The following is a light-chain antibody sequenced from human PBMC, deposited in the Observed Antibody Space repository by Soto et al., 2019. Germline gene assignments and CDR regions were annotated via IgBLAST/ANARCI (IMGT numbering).Light chain of an antibody. CDR2: DAS. CDR1: QSISSW. Sequence: DIQMTQSPSTLSASVGDRVTITCRASQSISSWLAWYQQKPGKAPKLLIYDASSLESGVPSRFSGSGSGTEFTLTISSLQPDDFAVYFCQQYSDLPMTFGQGTRLEI. V-gene: IGKV1-5*01. J-gene: IGKJ5*01. CDR3: QQYSDLPMT.